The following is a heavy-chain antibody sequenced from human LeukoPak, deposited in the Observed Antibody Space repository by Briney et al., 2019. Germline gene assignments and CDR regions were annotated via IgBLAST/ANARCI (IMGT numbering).Heavy chain of an antibody. CDR2: IKEVGDER. CDR3: AREKQWLAQGFDY. CDR1: GFTLSSYC. Sequence: GGSLRLSCAASGFTLSSYCMNWVRQAPGKGLEWVATIKEVGDERYYVDSVKGRFTISRDNAKNSVYLQMNSLRAEDTAVYYCAREKQWLAQGFDYWGQGTLVTVSS. V-gene: IGHV3-7*01. D-gene: IGHD6-19*01. J-gene: IGHJ4*02.